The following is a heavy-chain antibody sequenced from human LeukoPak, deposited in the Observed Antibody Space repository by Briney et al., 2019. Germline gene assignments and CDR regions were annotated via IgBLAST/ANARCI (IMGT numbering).Heavy chain of an antibody. V-gene: IGHV4-59*08. CDR3: ASPSESFIGVGDGYRNFTN. D-gene: IGHD5-24*01. CDR1: GGSISTYY. CDR2: IYYSGST. J-gene: IGHJ4*02. Sequence: SETLSLTCTVSGGSISTYYWSWIRQPPGKGLEWIGYIYYSGSTNYNPSLKSRVTISVDTSKNQFSLKLSSVTAADTAVYYCASPSESFIGVGDGYRNFTNGGKEPLFTVPS.